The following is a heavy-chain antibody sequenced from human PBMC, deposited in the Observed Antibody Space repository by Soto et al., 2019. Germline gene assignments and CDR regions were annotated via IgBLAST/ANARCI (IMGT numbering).Heavy chain of an antibody. Sequence: EVQLLESGGGLVQPGGSLRLSCSASGFSFSSYAMSWVRQAPGKGLEWVSAISGSGDSTSYADSVKGRFTISRDNSKNKLYLQMNILRAEDTAVYYCAKGIYGGRGYYYYGMDVWGQGTTVTVSS. CDR2: ISGSGDST. CDR1: GFSFSSYA. J-gene: IGHJ6*02. CDR3: AKGIYGGRGYYYYGMDV. D-gene: IGHD1-26*01. V-gene: IGHV3-23*01.